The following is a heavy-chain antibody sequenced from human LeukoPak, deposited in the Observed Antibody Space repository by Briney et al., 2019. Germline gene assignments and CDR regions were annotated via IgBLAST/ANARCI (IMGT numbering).Heavy chain of an antibody. D-gene: IGHD6-19*01. CDR3: ARDFSGIAVAGTAEPDAFDI. V-gene: IGHV1-46*01. CDR2: INPSGGST. Sequence: GASVKVSCKASGYTFTSYYMHWVRQAPGQGLEWMGIINPSGGSTSYAQKFQGRVTMTRDTSTSTVYMELSSLRSEDTAVYYCARDFSGIAVAGTAEPDAFDIWGQGTMVTVSS. J-gene: IGHJ3*02. CDR1: GYTFTSYY.